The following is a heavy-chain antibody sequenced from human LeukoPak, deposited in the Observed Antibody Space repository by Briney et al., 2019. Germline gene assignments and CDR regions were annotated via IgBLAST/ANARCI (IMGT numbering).Heavy chain of an antibody. J-gene: IGHJ1*01. Sequence: PGGSLRLSCAASGFTFSTYWMHWVRQAPGKGLVWVSRIKSDGSTNYADSVKGRFTISRDNANNTLSLQMSSLRPEDTGVYYCARAPSEIGGYYPEYFRHWGQGTLVTVSS. CDR3: ARAPSEIGGYYPEYFRH. V-gene: IGHV3-74*01. D-gene: IGHD3-22*01. CDR1: GFTFSTYW. CDR2: IKSDGST.